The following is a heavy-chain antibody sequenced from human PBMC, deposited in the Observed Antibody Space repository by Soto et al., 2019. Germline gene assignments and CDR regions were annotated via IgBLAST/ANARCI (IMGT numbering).Heavy chain of an antibody. CDR3: ARDLSWQWPPYNWFDP. CDR2: TYYRSKWYN. Sequence: SQTLSLTCAISGDSVSSNSAAWNWIRQSPSRGLEWLGRTYYRSKWYNDYAVSVKSRITINPDTSKNQFSLQLNSVTPEDTAVYYCARDLSWQWPPYNWFDPWGQGTLVTAPQ. D-gene: IGHD6-19*01. V-gene: IGHV6-1*01. CDR1: GDSVSSNSAA. J-gene: IGHJ5*02.